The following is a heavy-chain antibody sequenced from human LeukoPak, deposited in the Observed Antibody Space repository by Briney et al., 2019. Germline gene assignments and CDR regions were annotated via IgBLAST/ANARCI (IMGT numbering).Heavy chain of an antibody. CDR3: ARDGDSWNDFDY. Sequence: PGGSLRLSCAASGFTFSTSWMTWVRQAPGKGLEWVANIRKDGGEIYYVDSVKGRFTISRDNTKNSLYLQMNSLRVEGTAVYYCARDGDSWNDFDYWGQGTLVTVSS. J-gene: IGHJ4*02. CDR1: GFTFSTSW. CDR2: IRKDGGEI. D-gene: IGHD1-1*01. V-gene: IGHV3-7*01.